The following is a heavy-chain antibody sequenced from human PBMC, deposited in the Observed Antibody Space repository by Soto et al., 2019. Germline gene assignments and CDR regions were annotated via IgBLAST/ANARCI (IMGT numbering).Heavy chain of an antibody. Sequence: SETLSLTCTVSGGSISSYYWSWIRQPPGKGLEWIGYIYYSGSTNYNPSLKSRVTISVDTSKNQFSLKLSSVTAADTAVYYCAREYYYDSSGYQHVGVNWFDPWGQGTLVTVSS. CDR2: IYYSGST. D-gene: IGHD3-22*01. V-gene: IGHV4-59*01. CDR3: AREYYYDSSGYQHVGVNWFDP. J-gene: IGHJ5*02. CDR1: GGSISSYY.